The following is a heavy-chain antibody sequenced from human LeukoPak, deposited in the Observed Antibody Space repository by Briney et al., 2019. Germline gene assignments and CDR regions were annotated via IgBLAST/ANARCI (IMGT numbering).Heavy chain of an antibody. D-gene: IGHD2-2*01. CDR1: GDSVSSNSVT. V-gene: IGHV6-1*01. CDR3: ARRLTQYDCFDP. J-gene: IGHJ5*02. Sequence: SQTLSLTCALSGDSVSSNSVTWDWIRQSPSRGLEWLGRTYYRSTWYNDYAVSVRGRITVNPDTSKNQFSLHLNSVTPEDTAVYYCARRLTQYDCFDPWGQGILVTVSS. CDR2: TYYRSTWYN.